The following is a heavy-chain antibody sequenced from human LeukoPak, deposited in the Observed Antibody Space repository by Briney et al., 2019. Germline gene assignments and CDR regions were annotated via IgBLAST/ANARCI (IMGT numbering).Heavy chain of an antibody. CDR3: ARDVIYYGMDV. V-gene: IGHV1-69*13. D-gene: IGHD3-10*01. CDR2: ITPMFGTA. CDR1: GGTFSSYA. Sequence: ASVKVSCKASGGTFSSYAINWVRQAPGQGLEWMGGITPMFGTAKYAQKFQGRVTITADESTSTAYMELSSLRSEDTAVYYCARDVIYYGMDVWGQGTTVTVSS. J-gene: IGHJ6*02.